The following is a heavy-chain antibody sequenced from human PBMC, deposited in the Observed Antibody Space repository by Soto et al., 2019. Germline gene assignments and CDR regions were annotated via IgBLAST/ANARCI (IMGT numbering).Heavy chain of an antibody. D-gene: IGHD3-10*01. CDR3: ARDPLWFGEIGYFDY. CDR1: GFTFSSHA. V-gene: IGHV3-21*06. CDR2: IDSSSSFI. Sequence: EVPLVESGGSLVKPGGSLRLSCAASGFTFSSHAMNWVRQAPGKGLEWISSIDSSSSFIYYADSVKGRFTISRDNAKNSVFLHMSSLSADDTAVYYCARDPLWFGEIGYFDYWGQGALVTVSS. J-gene: IGHJ4*02.